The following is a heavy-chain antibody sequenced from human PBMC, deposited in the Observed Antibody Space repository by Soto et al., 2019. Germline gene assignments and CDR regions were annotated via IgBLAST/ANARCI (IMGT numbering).Heavy chain of an antibody. Sequence: QVQLVESGGGVVQPGRSLRLSCAASGFTFNSYGLHWVRQAPGKGLEWVSVISYDGSNKYYADSVKGRFTISRDKSRNTVYLQMSSLRAEDTAVYYCARGRPYDSSGYWVYWGQGTLVTVSS. D-gene: IGHD3-22*01. J-gene: IGHJ4*02. V-gene: IGHV3-30-3*01. CDR1: GFTFNSYG. CDR2: ISYDGSNK. CDR3: ARGRPYDSSGYWVY.